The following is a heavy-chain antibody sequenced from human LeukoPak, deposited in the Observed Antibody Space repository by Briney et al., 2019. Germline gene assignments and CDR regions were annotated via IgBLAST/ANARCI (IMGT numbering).Heavy chain of an antibody. CDR1: GFTFSSYS. CDR3: ARESVVGAPYYYYYMDV. V-gene: IGHV3-48*01. CDR2: ISSSSSTI. J-gene: IGHJ6*03. D-gene: IGHD1-26*01. Sequence: PGGSLRLSCAASGFTFSSYSMNWVRQAPRKGLEWVSYISSSSSTIYYADSVKGRFTISRDNAKNSLYLQMNSLRAEDTAVYYCARESVVGAPYYYYYMDVWGKGTTVTVSS.